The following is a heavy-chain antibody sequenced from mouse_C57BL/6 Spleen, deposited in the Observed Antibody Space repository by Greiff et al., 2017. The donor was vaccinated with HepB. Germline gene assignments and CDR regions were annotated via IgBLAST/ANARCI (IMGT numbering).Heavy chain of an antibody. CDR2: IDPENGDT. J-gene: IGHJ3*01. CDR3: TTLYSNYSWFAY. CDR1: GFNIKDDY. Sequence: VQLQQSGAELVRPGASVKLSCTASGFNIKDDYMHWVKQRPEQGLEWIGWIDPENGDTEYASKFQGKATITADTSSNTAYLQLSSLTSEDTAVYYCTTLYSNYSWFAYWGQGTLVTVSA. V-gene: IGHV14-4*01. D-gene: IGHD2-5*01.